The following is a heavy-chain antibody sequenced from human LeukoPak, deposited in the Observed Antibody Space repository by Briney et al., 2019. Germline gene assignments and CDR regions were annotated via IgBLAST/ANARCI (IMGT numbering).Heavy chain of an antibody. D-gene: IGHD5-24*01. V-gene: IGHV4-39*07. CDR1: GGSISSSSYY. CDR3: ARKKMATITRFRDRGTNRGYFDY. Sequence: SETLSLTCAVSGGSISSSSYYWGWIRQPPGKGLEWIGSIYYSGSTYYNPSLKSRVTISVDTSKNQFSLKLSSVTAADTAVYYCARKKMATITRFRDRGTNRGYFDYWGQGTLVTVSS. J-gene: IGHJ4*02. CDR2: IYYSGST.